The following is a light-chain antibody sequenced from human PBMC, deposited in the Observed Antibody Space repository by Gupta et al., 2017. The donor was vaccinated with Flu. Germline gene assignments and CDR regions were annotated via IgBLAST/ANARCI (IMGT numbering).Light chain of an antibody. Sequence: PSTLSAAVGDRVTITCRASQSITGWLAWYQQKPGKAPKLLIYEASSLESGVPSRFSGSGSGTEFTLTISSLQPDDFETYYCQQFNSNTGTFGQGTKVEIK. CDR3: QQFNSNTGT. J-gene: IGKJ1*01. CDR2: EAS. V-gene: IGKV1-5*03. CDR1: QSITGW.